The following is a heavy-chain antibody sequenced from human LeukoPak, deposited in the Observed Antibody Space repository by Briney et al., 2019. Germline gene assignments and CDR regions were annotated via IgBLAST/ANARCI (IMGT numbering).Heavy chain of an antibody. CDR2: ISGSGGST. CDR1: GGTFSSYA. Sequence: SCKASGGTFSSYAMSWVRQAPGKGLEWVSAISGSGGSTYYADSVKGRFTISRDNSKNTLYLQMNSLRAEDTAVYYCAKRGADDFWSGYYQRAHFQHWGQGTLVTVSS. D-gene: IGHD3-3*01. J-gene: IGHJ1*01. V-gene: IGHV3-23*01. CDR3: AKRGADDFWSGYYQRAHFQH.